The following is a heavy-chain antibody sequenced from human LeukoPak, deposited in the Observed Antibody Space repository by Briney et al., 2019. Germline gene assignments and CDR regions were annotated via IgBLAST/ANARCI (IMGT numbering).Heavy chain of an antibody. Sequence: GRSLRLSCAASGFTFSGYAMRWVRQAPGKGLEWVAVISTDGRDKHNADSVKGRFTISRDNSKDTLYVQMTSLTAEDTAIYYCARDMRAAADYYFDYWGQGTPVIVSS. J-gene: IGHJ4*02. V-gene: IGHV3-30*04. CDR1: GFTFSGYA. CDR3: ARDMRAAADYYFDY. D-gene: IGHD6-13*01. CDR2: ISTDGRDK.